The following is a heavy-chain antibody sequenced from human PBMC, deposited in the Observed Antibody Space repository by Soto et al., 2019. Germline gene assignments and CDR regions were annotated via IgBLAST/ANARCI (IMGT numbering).Heavy chain of an antibody. CDR3: AREILTMVRGVIIKGFDP. V-gene: IGHV4-4*02. CDR1: GGSISSSNW. Sequence: SETLSLTCAVSGGSISSSNWWSWVRQPPGKGLEWIGEIYHSGSTNYNPSLKSRVTISVDKSKNQFSLKLSSVTAADTAVYYCAREILTMVRGVIIKGFDPWGQGTLVTVSS. J-gene: IGHJ5*02. CDR2: IYHSGST. D-gene: IGHD3-10*01.